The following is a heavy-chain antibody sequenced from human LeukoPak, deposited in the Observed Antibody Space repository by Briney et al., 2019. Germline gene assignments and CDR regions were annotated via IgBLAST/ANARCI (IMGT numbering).Heavy chain of an antibody. J-gene: IGHJ4*02. Sequence: GGSLRLSCAASGFTFSTNYMSWVRQAPGKGLEWVSVIHSGGRTYYANSVKGRFTISRDNSKNTVYLQMNSLRAEDTAVYYCARDRLHGSGTYYDYWGQGALVTVSS. CDR1: GFTFSTNY. CDR3: ARDRLHGSGTYYDY. D-gene: IGHD3-10*01. V-gene: IGHV3-53*01. CDR2: IHSGGRT.